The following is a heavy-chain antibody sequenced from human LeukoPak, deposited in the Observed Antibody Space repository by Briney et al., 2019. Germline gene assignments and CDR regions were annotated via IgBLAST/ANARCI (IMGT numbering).Heavy chain of an antibody. Sequence: PGRSLRLSCAASGFTFSSYAMHWVRQAPGKELEWVAVISYDGSNKYYADSVKGRFTISRDNSKNTLYLQMNSLRAEDTAVYYCAREAIVVVPAAMRKYYGMDVWGQGTTVTVSS. J-gene: IGHJ6*02. CDR2: ISYDGSNK. V-gene: IGHV3-30-3*01. CDR3: AREAIVVVPAAMRKYYGMDV. D-gene: IGHD2-2*01. CDR1: GFTFSSYA.